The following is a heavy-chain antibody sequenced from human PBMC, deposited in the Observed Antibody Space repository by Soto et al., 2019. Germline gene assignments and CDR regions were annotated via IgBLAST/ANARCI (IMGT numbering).Heavy chain of an antibody. J-gene: IGHJ4*01. D-gene: IGHD2-21*02. CDR3: SRGADCGGYCYPFRYYFDY. CDR1: GGTFSGYA. V-gene: IGHV1-69*06. Sequence: SVKVSGNASGGTFSGYAISWERQAPGKEHGWLGGYISLFGPTKYGQKFQGRVSFAADTSTSTAYMELCSLRSEDTAAYYCSRGADCGGYCYPFRYYFDYWVHGTLFTVSS. CDR2: YISLFGPT.